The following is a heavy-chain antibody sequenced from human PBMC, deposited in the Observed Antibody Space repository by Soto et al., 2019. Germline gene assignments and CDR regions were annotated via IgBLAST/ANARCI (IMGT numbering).Heavy chain of an antibody. CDR2: INQDGSEK. V-gene: IGHV3-7*01. Sequence: EVQLVESGGGLVQPRGSLRLSCAVSGFTFTFYWMAWVRQAPGKGLEWVANINQDGSEKYYVDSVKGRFTISRDDDKNSLYLQMNSLGAEDTAVYYCARVRRRDWEMLQMVTNFYYGMDVWGQGTTVTVSS. CDR1: GFTFTFYW. CDR3: ARVRRRDWEMLQMVTNFYYGMDV. D-gene: IGHD1-26*01. J-gene: IGHJ6*02.